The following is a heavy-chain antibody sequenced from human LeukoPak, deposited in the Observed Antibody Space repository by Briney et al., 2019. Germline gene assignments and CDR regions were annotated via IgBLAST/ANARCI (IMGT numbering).Heavy chain of an antibody. CDR2: INHSGST. V-gene: IGHV4-34*01. CDR1: GGSFSGYY. Sequence: PPETLSLTCAVYGGSFSGYYWSWIRQPPGKGLEWIGEINHSGSTNYNPSLKSRVTISVDTSKNQFSLKLSSVTAADTAVYYCARLDTYYYDSGGYYVFDYWGQGTLVTVSS. D-gene: IGHD3-22*01. CDR3: ARLDTYYYDSGGYYVFDY. J-gene: IGHJ4*02.